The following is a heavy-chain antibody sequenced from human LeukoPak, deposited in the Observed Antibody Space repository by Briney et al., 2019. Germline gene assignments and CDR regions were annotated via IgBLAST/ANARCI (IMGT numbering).Heavy chain of an antibody. J-gene: IGHJ6*02. V-gene: IGHV4-59*08. CDR1: GGSFSGHY. CDR2: IYYSGST. CDR3: ARSDSYYYYGMDV. Sequence: PSETLSLTCGVYGGSFSGHYWSWIRQPPGKGLEWIGYIYYSGSTNYNPSLKSRVTISVDTSKNQFSLKLSSVTAADTAVYYCARSDSYYYYGMDVWGQGTTVTVSS.